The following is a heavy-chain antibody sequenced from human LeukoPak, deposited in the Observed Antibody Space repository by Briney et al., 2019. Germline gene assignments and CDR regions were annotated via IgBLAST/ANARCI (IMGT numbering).Heavy chain of an antibody. D-gene: IGHD2-15*01. CDR3: ARQEQDIVVVVAANWFDP. CDR2: INPSGGST. Sequence: ASAKVSRKASGYTFTSYYMHWVRQAPGQGLEWMGIINPSGGSTSYAQKFQGRVTMTRDTSTSTVYMELSSLRSEDTAVYYCARQEQDIVVVVAANWFDPWGQGTLVTVSS. V-gene: IGHV1-46*01. CDR1: GYTFTSYY. J-gene: IGHJ5*02.